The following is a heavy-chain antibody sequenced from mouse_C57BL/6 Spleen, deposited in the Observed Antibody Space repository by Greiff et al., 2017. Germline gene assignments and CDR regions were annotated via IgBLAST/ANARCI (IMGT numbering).Heavy chain of an antibody. Sequence: QVQLQQSGAELVRPGSSVKLSCKASGYTFTSYWMHWVKQRPIQGLEWIGNIDPSDSETHYNQKFKDKATLTVDKSSSTAYMQLSSLTSEDSAVYYCARMGLYGNYAMDYWGQGTSVTVSS. D-gene: IGHD2-1*01. J-gene: IGHJ4*01. CDR3: ARMGLYGNYAMDY. V-gene: IGHV1-52*01. CDR2: IDPSDSET. CDR1: GYTFTSYW.